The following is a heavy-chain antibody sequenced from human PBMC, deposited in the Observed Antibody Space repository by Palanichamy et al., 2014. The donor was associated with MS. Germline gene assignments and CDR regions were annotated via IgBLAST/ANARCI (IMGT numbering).Heavy chain of an antibody. V-gene: IGHV1-3*01. Sequence: QVQLVQSGAEVKKPGASVKVSCKASGYTLTSYAMHWVRQAPGQRLEWMGWINAGNGNTKYSQKFQGRVTITRDTSASTAYMELSSLRSEDTAVYYCARDWAWFGELLWRSPMDVWGQGTTVTVSS. CDR3: ARDWAWFGELLWRSPMDV. CDR1: GYTLTSYA. D-gene: IGHD3-10*01. J-gene: IGHJ6*02. CDR2: INAGNGNT.